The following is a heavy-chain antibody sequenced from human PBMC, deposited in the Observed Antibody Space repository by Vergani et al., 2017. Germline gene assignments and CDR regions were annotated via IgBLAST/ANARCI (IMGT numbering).Heavy chain of an antibody. V-gene: IGHV1-18*01. CDR3: ARIPLRDYYDSSGYSYFNY. CDR2: ISAYNGNT. Sequence: VSCKASGYTFTNYGISWVRQAPGQGLEWMGWISAYNGNTNFAQKLQGRVTMTTDTSTSTAYMELRSLRSDDTAVYYCARIPLRDYYDSSGYSYFNYWGQGTLVTVSS. D-gene: IGHD3-22*01. J-gene: IGHJ4*02. CDR1: GYTFTNYG.